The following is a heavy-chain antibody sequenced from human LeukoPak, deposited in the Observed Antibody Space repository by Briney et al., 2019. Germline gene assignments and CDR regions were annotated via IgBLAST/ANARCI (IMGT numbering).Heavy chain of an antibody. CDR2: IYYSGST. V-gene: IGHV4-61*05. CDR1: GGSISSSSYY. J-gene: IGHJ4*02. D-gene: IGHD1-14*01. Sequence: SETLSLTCTVSGGSISSSSYYWGWIRQPPGKGLEWIGYIYYSGSTNYNPSLKSRVTISVDTSKNQFSLKLSSVTAADTAVYYCARHAGEPCFDYWGQGTLVTVSS. CDR3: ARHAGEPCFDY.